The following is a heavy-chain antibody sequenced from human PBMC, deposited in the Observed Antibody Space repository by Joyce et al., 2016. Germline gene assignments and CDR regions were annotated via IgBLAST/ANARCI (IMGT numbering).Heavy chain of an antibody. Sequence: EVRLVESGGGLVQPGGSLRLSCAASGFTFSSHWQHWGRQAPGKGLVWVSRINTDENSASYADSVKGRFTISRDNAKSTLYLQMNSLRAEDTAVYYCARMVGAPIWGQGTTVTVSS. V-gene: IGHV3-74*01. CDR3: ARMVGAPI. J-gene: IGHJ6*02. D-gene: IGHD1-26*01. CDR2: INTDENSA. CDR1: GFTFSSHW.